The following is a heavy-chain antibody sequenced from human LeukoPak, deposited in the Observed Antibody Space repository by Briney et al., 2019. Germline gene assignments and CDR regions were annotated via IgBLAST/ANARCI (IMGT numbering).Heavy chain of an antibody. J-gene: IGHJ4*02. CDR2: IDYSGIT. CDR3: ARDLELERNRWNYFES. D-gene: IGHD1-1*01. CDR1: GGSISGFF. Sequence: RSETLSLTCTVCGGSISGFFWSWIREPRGKGLEWLGCIDYSGITQYNPSLKSRVTISVDTSKQQFSLKLSSVTAADTAVYYCARDLELERNRWNYFESWGQGTLVTVSS. V-gene: IGHV4-59*01.